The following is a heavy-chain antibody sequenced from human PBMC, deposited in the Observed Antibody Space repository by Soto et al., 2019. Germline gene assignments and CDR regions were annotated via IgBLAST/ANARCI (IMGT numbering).Heavy chain of an antibody. V-gene: IGHV1-18*01. CDR2: ISGHNGDT. CDR1: GYIFGSYG. Sequence: ASVKVSCKASGYIFGSYGISWVRQAPGQGLEWMGWISGHNGDTIYAQKYQDRVTMTTDTSTSTGYMELRSLKSDDTAVYYCARDLMVAAAGKNWFDAWGQGTLVTVSS. D-gene: IGHD6-13*01. J-gene: IGHJ5*02. CDR3: ARDLMVAAAGKNWFDA.